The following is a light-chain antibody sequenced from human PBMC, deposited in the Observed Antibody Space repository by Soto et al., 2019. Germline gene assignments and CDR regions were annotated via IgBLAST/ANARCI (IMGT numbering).Light chain of an antibody. J-gene: IGKJ1*01. CDR1: QSLLHRNGQNY. Sequence: DIVMTQSPLSLPVTPGEPASISCRSSQSLLHRNGQNYLDWYLQKSGQPPQLLIYLGSNRPSGVPGRISGNGSCTDFTLIISRVEPGDVGVYYCVQALQTPRTFGHGTTVEIK. V-gene: IGKV2-28*01. CDR2: LGS. CDR3: VQALQTPRT.